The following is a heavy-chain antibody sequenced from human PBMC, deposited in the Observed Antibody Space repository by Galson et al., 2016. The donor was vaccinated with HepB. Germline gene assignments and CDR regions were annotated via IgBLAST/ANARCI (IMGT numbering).Heavy chain of an antibody. CDR3: AKDYSQYYYDSSGHYVYFDL. D-gene: IGHD3-22*01. CDR1: GFNFPTSG. J-gene: IGHJ2*01. V-gene: IGHV3-30*18. Sequence: SLRLSCAASGFNFPTSGMHWVRQAPGKGWEWLAVIYFNGRDIYYADSVKGRFTISRDNSKDTLYLQMNSLRAEDTAVYYCAKDYSQYYYDSSGHYVYFDLWGRGTLVTVSS. CDR2: IYFNGRDI.